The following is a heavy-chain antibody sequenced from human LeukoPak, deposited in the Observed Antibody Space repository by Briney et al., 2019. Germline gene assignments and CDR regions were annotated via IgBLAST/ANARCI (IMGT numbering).Heavy chain of an antibody. Sequence: GGSLRLSCTVSGFTFSNYAMNWVRQAPGKGLEWVSAISGSGGSTYYADSVKGRFTISRDNSKNTLYLQMNSLRAEDTAVYYCAKWAKYSEVVPAARRYYYGMDVWGQGTTVTVSS. V-gene: IGHV3-23*01. J-gene: IGHJ6*02. D-gene: IGHD2-2*01. CDR1: GFTFSNYA. CDR2: ISGSGGST. CDR3: AKWAKYSEVVPAARRYYYGMDV.